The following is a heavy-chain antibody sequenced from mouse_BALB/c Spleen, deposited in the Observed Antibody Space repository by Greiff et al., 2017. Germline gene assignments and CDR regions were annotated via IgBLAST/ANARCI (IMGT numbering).Heavy chain of an antibody. J-gene: IGHJ3*01. V-gene: IGHV1-14*01. CDR1: GYTFTSYV. D-gene: IGHD4-1*01. CDR2: INPYNDGT. Sequence: EVQLQQSGPELVKPGASVKMSCKASGYTFTSYVMHWVKQKPGQGLEWIGYINPYNDGTKYNEKFKGKATLTSDKSSSTAYMELSSLTSEDSAVYYCARALQLTGTGGAWFAYWGQGTLVTVSA. CDR3: ARALQLTGTGGAWFAY.